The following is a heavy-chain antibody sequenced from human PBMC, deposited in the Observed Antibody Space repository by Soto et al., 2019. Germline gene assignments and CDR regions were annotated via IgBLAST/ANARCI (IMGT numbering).Heavy chain of an antibody. V-gene: IGHV4-34*01. D-gene: IGHD4-17*01. CDR2: INHSGST. CDR1: GGSFSGYY. CDR3: ARGDYGDYVRDFDY. Sequence: SETLCLTCAVYGGSFSGYYWSWIRQTPGKGLEWIGEINHSGSTNYNPSLKSRVTISVDTSKNQFSLKLSSVTAADTAVYYCARGDYGDYVRDFDYWGQGTLVTVSS. J-gene: IGHJ4*02.